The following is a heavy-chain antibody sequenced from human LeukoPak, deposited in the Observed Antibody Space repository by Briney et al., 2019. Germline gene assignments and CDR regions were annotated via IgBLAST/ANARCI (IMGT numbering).Heavy chain of an antibody. J-gene: IGHJ4*02. CDR1: GYTFTGFY. CDR2: INPNSGGT. Sequence: ASVKVSCKASGYTFTGFYIHWVRHAPGQGLDWMGWINPNSGGTNYAQKFQGRVTMTRDTSISTAYMELNRLTSDDTAIYYCARDWFVDSGDDPFPFDYWGQGTLVSVSS. V-gene: IGHV1-2*02. CDR3: ARDWFVDSGDDPFPFDY. D-gene: IGHD5-12*01.